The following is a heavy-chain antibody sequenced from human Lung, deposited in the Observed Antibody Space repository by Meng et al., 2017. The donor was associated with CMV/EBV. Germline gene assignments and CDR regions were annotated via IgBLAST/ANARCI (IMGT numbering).Heavy chain of an antibody. CDR2: IYPDGSHT. D-gene: IGHD2-2*01. Sequence: GGSXRLSCRAFGSSFADEWIGWVRQVPGKGLEWMGMIYPDGSHTSYSPSFQGLITISADRSTRTVYLSWRSLRASDTAMYYCARQPTAADYWGQGTPVTVSS. CDR1: GSSFADEW. CDR3: ARQPTAADY. J-gene: IGHJ4*02. V-gene: IGHV5-51*01.